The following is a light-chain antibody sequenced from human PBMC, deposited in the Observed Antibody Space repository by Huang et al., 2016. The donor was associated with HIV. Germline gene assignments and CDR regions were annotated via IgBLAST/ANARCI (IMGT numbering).Light chain of an antibody. V-gene: IGKV3-11*01. J-gene: IGKJ4*01. CDR2: DAS. Sequence: DIVLTQSPATLSVFPGDRVTLSCRASQNVNNYLAWYQQRPGPAPRLLIYDASIRPAGISDRFSGTGSGTEFTLTINGLETEDFALYYCQQRSGRVTFGGGTKIEV. CDR1: QNVNNY. CDR3: QQRSGRVT.